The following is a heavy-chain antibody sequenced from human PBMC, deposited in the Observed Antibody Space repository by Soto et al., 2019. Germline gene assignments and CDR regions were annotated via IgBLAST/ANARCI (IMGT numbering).Heavy chain of an antibody. CDR3: ARWSTYHDAFDV. CDR1: GGSIGTYS. CDR2: INYSGNT. V-gene: IGHV4-59*01. J-gene: IGHJ3*01. Sequence: QVQLQESGPGLVKPSETLSLTCTVSGGSIGTYSWSWIRQPPGKGLECIGSINYSGNTDDNPSLRSRVTSSVDMSKNQFCLILISMTAADTAVYVCARWSTYHDAFDVWGQGTMVTVSP. D-gene: IGHD6-13*01.